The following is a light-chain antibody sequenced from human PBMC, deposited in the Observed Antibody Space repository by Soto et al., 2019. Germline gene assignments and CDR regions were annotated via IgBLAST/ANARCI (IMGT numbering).Light chain of an antibody. J-gene: IGKJ5*01. CDR1: QSITNY. CDR2: TAS. V-gene: IGKV1-39*01. CDR3: QQSYSTLIT. Sequence: DIQMPQSPSSLSAFVGDRVPITCRASQSITNYLNWYQHKPGKAPKLLIYTASSLQSGVPSRFSGSGSGTDFTLTISSLQPEDSATYYCQQSYSTLITFGQGTRLEI.